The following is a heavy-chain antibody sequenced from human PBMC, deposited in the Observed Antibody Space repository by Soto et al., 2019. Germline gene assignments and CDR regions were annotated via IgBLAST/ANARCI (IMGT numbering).Heavy chain of an antibody. CDR3: ARGDSSSSAFDI. J-gene: IGHJ3*02. Sequence: ASVKVSCKASGYTFTGYYMHWVRQAPGQGLEWMGWINPNSGGTNYAQKFQGWVTMTSDTSISTAYMELSRLRSDDTAVYYCARGDSSSSAFDIWGQGTMVTVSS. CDR1: GYTFTGYY. D-gene: IGHD6-6*01. V-gene: IGHV1-2*04. CDR2: INPNSGGT.